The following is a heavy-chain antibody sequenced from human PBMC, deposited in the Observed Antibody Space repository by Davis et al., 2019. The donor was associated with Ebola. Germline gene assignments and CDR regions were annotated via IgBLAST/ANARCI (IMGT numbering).Heavy chain of an antibody. D-gene: IGHD1-26*01. CDR3: AKEDGVGATSLDY. CDR1: GFTFSSYS. J-gene: IGHJ4*02. CDR2: ISSSSSYI. V-gene: IGHV3-21*01. Sequence: PGGSLRLSCAASGFTFSSYSMNWVRQAPGKGLEWVSSISSSSSYIYYADSVKGRFTISRDNAKNSLYLQMNSLRAEDTAVYYCAKEDGVGATSLDYWGQGTLVTVSS.